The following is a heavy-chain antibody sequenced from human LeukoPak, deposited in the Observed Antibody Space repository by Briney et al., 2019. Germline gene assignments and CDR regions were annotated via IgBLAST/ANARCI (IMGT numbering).Heavy chain of an antibody. D-gene: IGHD2-15*01. CDR1: GGSFSGYY. Sequence: PSETLSLTCAVYGGSFSGYYWSWIRQPPGKGLEWIGEINHSGSTNYNPSLKSRVTISVDTSKNQFSLKLSSVTAADTAVYYCARGRVLRPFDYWGQGTLVTVSS. V-gene: IGHV4-34*01. CDR3: ARGRVLRPFDY. CDR2: INHSGST. J-gene: IGHJ4*02.